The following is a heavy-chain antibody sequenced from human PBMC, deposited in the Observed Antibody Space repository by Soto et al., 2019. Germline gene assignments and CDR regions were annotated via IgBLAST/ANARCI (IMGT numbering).Heavy chain of an antibody. Sequence: RSLTCTVSGGSISSSSYYWGWIRQPPGKGLEWIGSIYYSGSTYYNPSLKSRVTISVDTSKNQFSLKLSSVTAADTAVYYCARHLGTTYYYYGMDVWGQGTTVTVSS. D-gene: IGHD1-1*01. CDR1: GGSISSSSYY. V-gene: IGHV4-39*01. J-gene: IGHJ6*02. CDR2: IYYSGST. CDR3: ARHLGTTYYYYGMDV.